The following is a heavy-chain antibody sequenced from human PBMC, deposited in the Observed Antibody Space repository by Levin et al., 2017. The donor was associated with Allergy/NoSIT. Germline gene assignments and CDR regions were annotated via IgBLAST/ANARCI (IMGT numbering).Heavy chain of an antibody. D-gene: IGHD4-23*01. CDR1: GFTFSNYA. CDR3: AKEMTTVVPVFDY. CDR2: FTNSGRT. V-gene: IGHV3-23*01. J-gene: IGHJ4*02. Sequence: GGSLRLSCAASGFTFSNYAMSWVRQAPGKGLGWVSPFTNSGRTYYADSVKGRFTVSRDNSKNTLYLQMNSLRADDTAVYYCAKEMTTVVPVFDYWGQGTLVTVSS.